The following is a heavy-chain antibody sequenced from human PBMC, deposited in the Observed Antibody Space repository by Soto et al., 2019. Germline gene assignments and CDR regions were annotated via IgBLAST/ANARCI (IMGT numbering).Heavy chain of an antibody. CDR1: GYTFSSYG. J-gene: IGHJ4*02. CDR3: VRDAGSCGWHWGFDY. CDR2: ISAYNGNT. Sequence: QVQLVQSGAEVKKPGASVKVSCKASGYTFSSYGISWVRQAPGQGLEWMGWISAYNGNTEYAQKVQGRVTMTTDTSTSTAYMELRSLRSDDTAVYYCVRDAGSCGWHWGFDYWGQGTLVTVFS. D-gene: IGHD6-19*01. V-gene: IGHV1-18*01.